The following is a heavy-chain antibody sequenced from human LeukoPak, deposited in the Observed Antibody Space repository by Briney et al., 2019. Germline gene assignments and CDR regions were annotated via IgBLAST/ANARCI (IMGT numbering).Heavy chain of an antibody. V-gene: IGHV3-30*18. CDR3: AKDDYYDTSGYRD. J-gene: IGHJ4*02. D-gene: IGHD3-22*01. CDR2: ISYDVGKK. CDR1: GFTFSDYG. Sequence: GGSLRLSCAASGFTFSDYGMVWVRQAPGKGLEWVAVISYDVGKKYYADSVKGRFTISRDNSKNTLYLQVNSLRAEDTAVYYCAKDDYYDTSGYRDWGQGTLVTVSS.